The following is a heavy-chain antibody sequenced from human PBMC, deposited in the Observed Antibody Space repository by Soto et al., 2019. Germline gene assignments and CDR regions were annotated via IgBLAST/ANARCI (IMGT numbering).Heavy chain of an antibody. J-gene: IGHJ4*02. CDR3: ASVAYRGSAK. V-gene: IGHV4-30-2*01. Sequence: SETLSLTCAVSGGSISSGGYSWSWIRQPPGKGLEWIGYIYHSGSTYYNPSLKSRVTISVDRSKNQFSLKLSSVTAADTAVYYCASVAYRGSAKWGQGTLATVSS. CDR1: GGSISSGGYS. CDR2: IYHSGST. D-gene: IGHD1-26*01.